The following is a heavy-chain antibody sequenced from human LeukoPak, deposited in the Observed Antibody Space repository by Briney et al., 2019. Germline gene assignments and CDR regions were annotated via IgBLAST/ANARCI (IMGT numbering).Heavy chain of an antibody. CDR2: ISTSSSYI. CDR3: ARGHDNYYYYYMDV. D-gene: IGHD3-9*01. CDR1: GFTFSDHD. Sequence: GGSLRLSCAASGFTFSDHDMDWVRQAPGKGLEWVSSISTSSSYIYYADSVKGRFTTSRDNAKNSLYLQMNSLRAEDTAVYYCARGHDNYYYYYMDVWGKGTTVTVSS. V-gene: IGHV3-21*01. J-gene: IGHJ6*03.